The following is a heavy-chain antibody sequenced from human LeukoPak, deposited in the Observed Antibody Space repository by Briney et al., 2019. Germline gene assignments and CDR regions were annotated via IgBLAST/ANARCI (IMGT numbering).Heavy chain of an antibody. V-gene: IGHV4-39*01. CDR2: LYYSGSN. CDR3: ARQANLGATSFDY. Sequence: PSETLSLTCTVSGGSIRSSSNYWGWIRQPPGKGLEWIGSLYYSGSNFYNPSLKSRVTISVDTSKNQFSLKLSSVTAADTAVYYCARQANLGATSFDYWGQGTLVTASS. J-gene: IGHJ4*02. CDR1: GGSIRSSSNY. D-gene: IGHD1-26*01.